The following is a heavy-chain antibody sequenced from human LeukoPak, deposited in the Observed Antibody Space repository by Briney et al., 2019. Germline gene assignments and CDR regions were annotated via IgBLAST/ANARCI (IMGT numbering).Heavy chain of an antibody. CDR3: AKDRSITMVRGSLWSHIKAEDAFDI. V-gene: IGHV3-23*01. J-gene: IGHJ3*02. Sequence: PGGSLRLSCAASGFTFSNYVMSWVRQAPGKGLEWVSGISGSGGNTYHADSVKGRFTISRDNSKDTLYLQMNSLRAEDTAVYYCAKDRSITMVRGSLWSHIKAEDAFDIWGQGTMVTVSS. CDR1: GFTFSNYV. D-gene: IGHD3-10*01. CDR2: ISGSGGNT.